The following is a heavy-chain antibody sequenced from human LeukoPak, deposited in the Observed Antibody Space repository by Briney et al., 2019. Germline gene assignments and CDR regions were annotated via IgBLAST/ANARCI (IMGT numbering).Heavy chain of an antibody. D-gene: IGHD7-27*01. V-gene: IGHV4-59*02. J-gene: IGHJ4*02. Sequence: SETLSLTCTISGGSVSDYYWSWIRQSPGKGLEWIGYIYYTGSTTYNSSLKSRVTISADTSKNQFSLKLSSVTAADTAVYYCASRKLGNDYWGQGTLVTVSS. CDR1: GGSVSDYY. CDR2: IYYTGST. CDR3: ASRKLGNDY.